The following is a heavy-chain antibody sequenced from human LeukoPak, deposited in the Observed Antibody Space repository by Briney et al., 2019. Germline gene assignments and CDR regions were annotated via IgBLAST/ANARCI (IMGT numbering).Heavy chain of an antibody. CDR1: GYTVSSNY. V-gene: IGHV3-66*01. CDR2: IYSGGST. CDR3: ARVPFFGELPSPRDI. J-gene: IGHJ3*02. D-gene: IGHD3-10*01. Sequence: PGGSLRLSCAASGYTVSSNYMSWVGQGQGKGLELVSLIYSGGSTYYADSVKGRFTISRDDSKNTLYLQMNSLRAEDTAVYYCARVPFFGELPSPRDIWGQGTMVTVSS.